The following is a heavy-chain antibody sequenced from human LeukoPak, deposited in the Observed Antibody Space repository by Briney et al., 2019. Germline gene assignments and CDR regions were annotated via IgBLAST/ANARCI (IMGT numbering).Heavy chain of an antibody. D-gene: IGHD3-10*01. Sequence: GGSLRLSCAVSGFTVSSNYMSWVRQAPGQGLEWVSVIYSGGGTYYADSVKGRFTISRDNSKKTVYLQMNSLRVEDTAVYYCARSRGTFFPHDYWGQGTLVTVSS. V-gene: IGHV3-66*01. CDR3: ARSRGTFFPHDY. CDR2: IYSGGGT. CDR1: GFTVSSNY. J-gene: IGHJ4*02.